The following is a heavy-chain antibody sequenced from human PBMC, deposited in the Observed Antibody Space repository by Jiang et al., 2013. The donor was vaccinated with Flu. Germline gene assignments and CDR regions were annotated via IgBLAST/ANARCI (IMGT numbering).Heavy chain of an antibody. Sequence: PGLVKPSETLSLTCTVSGGSLSDTNYYWGWIRLPPGKGLEWIGSTFYSGSTSYYNPSLKSRVSISVDTSKNQFSLKLTSVTAADTAVYFCARQPFSSLSYIDVWGKGTTVTVSS. CDR3: ARQPFSSLSYIDV. CDR2: TFYSGSTS. J-gene: IGHJ6*03. D-gene: IGHD2/OR15-2a*01. CDR1: GGSLSDTNYY. V-gene: IGHV4-39*07.